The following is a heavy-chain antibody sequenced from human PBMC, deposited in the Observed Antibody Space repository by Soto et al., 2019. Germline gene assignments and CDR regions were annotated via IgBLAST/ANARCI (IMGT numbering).Heavy chain of an antibody. Sequence: PXGSLRLSCSASGFPFSRYEMNWVRQAPGRGLEWISYISESGTSMYYADAVKGRFAISRDNAQNSLYLQMNSLRIEDTAVYYCARDQEVHDSRGHKIRAMDVWGQGNTVTVSS. J-gene: IGHJ6*02. CDR3: ARDQEVHDSRGHKIRAMDV. CDR2: ISESGTSM. D-gene: IGHD6-19*01. V-gene: IGHV3-48*03. CDR1: GFPFSRYE.